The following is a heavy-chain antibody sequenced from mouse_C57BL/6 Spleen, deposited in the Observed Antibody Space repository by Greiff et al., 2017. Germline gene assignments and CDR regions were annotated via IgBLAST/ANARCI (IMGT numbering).Heavy chain of an antibody. D-gene: IGHD1-1*01. CDR3: TRERAPYYGSSYAMDY. J-gene: IGHJ4*01. Sequence: EVKVVESGEGLVKPGGSLKLSCAASGFTFSSYAMSWVRQTPEKRLEWVAYLSSGGDYIYYADTVKGRFTIPRDNARNTLYLQMSSLKSEDTAMYYCTRERAPYYGSSYAMDYWGQGTSVTVSS. CDR2: LSSGGDYI. CDR1: GFTFSSYA. V-gene: IGHV5-9-1*02.